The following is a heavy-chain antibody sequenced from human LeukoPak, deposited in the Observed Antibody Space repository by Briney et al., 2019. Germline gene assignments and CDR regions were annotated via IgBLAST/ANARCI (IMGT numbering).Heavy chain of an antibody. Sequence: PSETLSLTCTVSGGSISSGSYYWSWIRQPAGKGLEWIGRIYTSGSTNYNPSLKSRVTMSVDTSKNQFSLKLSSVTAADTAVYYCARASPQYYDILTGYGTRRHYYYYYYMDVWGKGTTVTISS. CDR1: GGSISSGSYY. D-gene: IGHD3-9*01. J-gene: IGHJ6*03. V-gene: IGHV4-61*02. CDR3: ARASPQYYDILTGYGTRRHYYYYYYMDV. CDR2: IYTSGST.